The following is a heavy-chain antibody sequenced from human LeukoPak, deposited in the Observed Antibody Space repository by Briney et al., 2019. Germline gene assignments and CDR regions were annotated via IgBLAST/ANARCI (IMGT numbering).Heavy chain of an antibody. CDR3: AKDRIARSYYYYGMDV. CDR1: GFTFSNGW. D-gene: IGHD6-13*01. Sequence: SGGSLRLSCAASGFTFSNGWMSWVRQAPGKGLEWVAFMRYDGSNKYYADSVKGRFTISRDNSKNTLYLQMNSLRAEDTAVYYCAKDRIARSYYYYGMDVWGQGTTVTVSS. V-gene: IGHV3-30*02. J-gene: IGHJ6*02. CDR2: MRYDGSNK.